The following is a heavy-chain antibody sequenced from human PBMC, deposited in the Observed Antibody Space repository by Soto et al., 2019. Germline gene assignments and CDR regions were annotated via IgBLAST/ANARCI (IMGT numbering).Heavy chain of an antibody. CDR3: AGVNQNWNYRTSYCYLIAV. CDR1: VGSFSGYY. CDR2: INHSGST. J-gene: IGHJ6*01. Sequence: PSETLSFTCAVSVGSFSGYYWSLIRQPPGKGLECIWEINHSGSTNYNPSLRSRVIMSVDTSKNHFSLKLTSVTAADTAVYYCAGVNQNWNYRTSYCYLIAVWAQGTTVTISS. V-gene: IGHV4-34*01. D-gene: IGHD1-7*01.